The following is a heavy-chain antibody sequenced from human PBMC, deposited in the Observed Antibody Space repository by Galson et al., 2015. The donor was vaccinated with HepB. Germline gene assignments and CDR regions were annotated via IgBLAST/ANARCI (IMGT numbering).Heavy chain of an antibody. CDR2: IYYSGST. CDR1: GGSISSYY. J-gene: IGHJ4*02. Sequence: SETLSLTCTVSGGSISSYYWSWIRQPPGKGLEWIGYIYYSGSTNYNPSLKSRVTISVDTSKNQFSLKLSSVTAADTAVYYCARARRYGYYDSSSLAYFDYWGQGTLVTVSS. D-gene: IGHD3-22*01. CDR3: ARARRYGYYDSSSLAYFDY. V-gene: IGHV4-59*01.